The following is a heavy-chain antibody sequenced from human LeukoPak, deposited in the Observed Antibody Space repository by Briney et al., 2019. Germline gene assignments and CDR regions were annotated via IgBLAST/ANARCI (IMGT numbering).Heavy chain of an antibody. CDR1: GFTFRSFW. CDR2: INGDGSNT. D-gene: IGHD1-14*01. CDR3: ARSNQADDY. J-gene: IGHJ4*02. Sequence: GSLRLSCAASGFTFRSFWMHWVRQTPGKGLVWVSRINGDGSNTTYADSVKGRFTTSRDTAKNTVYLQMNSLRAEDTGVYYCARSNQADDYWGQGTLVTVSS. V-gene: IGHV3-74*01.